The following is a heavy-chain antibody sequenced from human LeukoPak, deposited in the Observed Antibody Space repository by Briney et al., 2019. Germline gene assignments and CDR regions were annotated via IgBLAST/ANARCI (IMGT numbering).Heavy chain of an antibody. D-gene: IGHD3-10*01. V-gene: IGHV3-30*18. CDR2: ISYDGSNK. CDR3: GKVIHESGSYFHRPSFDY. J-gene: IGHJ4*02. CDR1: GFTFSPYG. Sequence: GGSLRLSCAASGFTFSPYGTHRLRQAPTKALEWVAVISYDGSNKYYADSVKGRFTVSRDNSGNTLYLQMNSLRAEDTAVYYTGKVIHESGSYFHRPSFDYWGQGTLVTVSS.